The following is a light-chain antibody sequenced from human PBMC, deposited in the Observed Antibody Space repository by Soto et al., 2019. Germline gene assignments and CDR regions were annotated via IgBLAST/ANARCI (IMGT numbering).Light chain of an antibody. Sequence: EIMMTQSPDTLSVSPGERATVSCRASQSISSDFAWFQLKPGQAPRLLIYGASTRSPDVPDSFSGSGSGTEFTLTISSLQSEDFAVYYCQQYNHRPYTFGQGNKLEIK. V-gene: IGKV3-15*01. J-gene: IGKJ2*01. CDR2: GAS. CDR3: QQYNHRPYT. CDR1: QSISSD.